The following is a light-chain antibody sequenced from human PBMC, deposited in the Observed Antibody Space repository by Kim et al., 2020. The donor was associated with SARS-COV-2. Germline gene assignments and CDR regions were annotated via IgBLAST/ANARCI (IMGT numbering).Light chain of an antibody. J-gene: IGLJ2*01. CDR1: SSNIGSNT. CDR3: EAWDDSLV. Sequence: ELTQPPSASGTPGQRVTISCSGSSSNIGSNTVNWYQQLPGTAPKLLIYSNNQRPSGVPDRFSGSKSGTSASLATSGLQSEDEADYYCEAWDDSLVFGG. V-gene: IGLV1-44*01. CDR2: SNN.